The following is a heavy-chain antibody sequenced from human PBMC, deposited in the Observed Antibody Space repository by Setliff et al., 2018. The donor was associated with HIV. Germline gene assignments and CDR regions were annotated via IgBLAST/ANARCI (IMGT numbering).Heavy chain of an antibody. D-gene: IGHD6-19*01. V-gene: IGHV4-38-2*01. CDR3: ARHVILLEWLSYFYMDV. J-gene: IGHJ6*03. CDR1: GYSISSGYY. Sequence: SETLSLTCAVSGYSISSGYYWGWIRQSPGKGLEWIGSIYHSGNTYYNPSLKSRVTMSVDTSKNHFSLRLNSVTAADTAVYYCARHVILLEWLSYFYMDVWGKGATVTVSS. CDR2: IYHSGNT.